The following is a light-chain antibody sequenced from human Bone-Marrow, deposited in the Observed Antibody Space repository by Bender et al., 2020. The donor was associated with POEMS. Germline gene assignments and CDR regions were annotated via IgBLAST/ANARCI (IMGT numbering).Light chain of an antibody. CDR2: DVS. CDR3: SSYINNIWG. J-gene: IGLJ3*02. CDR1: SSDVGGYNY. V-gene: IGLV2-14*01. Sequence: QSAPTQPASVSGSPGQSISISCTGISSDVGGYNYVSWYQQHPGKAPKLMIYDVSDRPSGVSNRFSGSKSGNTASLTISGLQAEDEAAYYCSSYINNIWGFGGGTQLTVL.